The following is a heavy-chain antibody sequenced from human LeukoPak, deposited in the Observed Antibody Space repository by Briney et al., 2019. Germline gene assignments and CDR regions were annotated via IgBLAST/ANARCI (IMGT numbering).Heavy chain of an antibody. CDR2: INHSGST. J-gene: IGHJ5*02. V-gene: IGHV4-34*01. Sequence: PSETLSLTCAVYGGSFSGYYWSWIRQPPGKGLEWIGEINHSGSTNYNPSLKSRVTISVDTSKNPFSLKLSSVTAADTAVYYCARGRSIITPWGQGTLVTVSS. CDR3: ARGRSIITP. D-gene: IGHD3-16*01. CDR1: GGSFSGYY.